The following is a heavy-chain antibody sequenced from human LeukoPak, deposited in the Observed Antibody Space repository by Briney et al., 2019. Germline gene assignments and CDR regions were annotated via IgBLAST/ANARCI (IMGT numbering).Heavy chain of an antibody. CDR1: GYTFTGYY. V-gene: IGHV1-2*02. CDR2: INPNSGGT. D-gene: IGHD4-11*01. Sequence: ASVKVSCKASGYTFTGYYMHWVQQAPGQGLEWMGWINPNSGGTNYAQKFQGRVTMTRDTSISTAYMELSRLRSDDTAVYYCARTYDYSNPFDYWGQGTLVTVSS. CDR3: ARTYDYSNPFDY. J-gene: IGHJ4*02.